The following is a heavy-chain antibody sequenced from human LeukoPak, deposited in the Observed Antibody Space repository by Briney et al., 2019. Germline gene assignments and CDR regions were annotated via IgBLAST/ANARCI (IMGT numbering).Heavy chain of an antibody. J-gene: IGHJ4*02. V-gene: IGHV3-9*03. Sequence: GGSLRLSCAASGFSFDYYAMHWVRQAPGKGLEWVSGISWNSGSIGYADSVKGRFTISRDNAKNSLYLQMNSLRAEDMALYYCALSGGDSFDYWGQGTLVTVSS. D-gene: IGHD3-10*01. CDR3: ALSGGDSFDY. CDR1: GFSFDYYA. CDR2: ISWNSGSI.